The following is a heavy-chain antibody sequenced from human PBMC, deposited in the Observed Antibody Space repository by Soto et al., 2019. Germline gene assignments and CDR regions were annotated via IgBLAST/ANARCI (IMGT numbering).Heavy chain of an antibody. J-gene: IGHJ4*02. CDR3: ARYDSSGDFDY. Sequence: SETLCLTCTVSGGSISSYSYYWGWIRQPPGKGLEWIGSIYYSGSTSYNPSLKSRVTISVDTSKNQFSLKLSSVTAADTAVYYCARYDSSGDFDYWGRGTLVTVSS. CDR1: GGSISSYSYY. CDR2: IYYSGST. V-gene: IGHV4-39*01. D-gene: IGHD3-22*01.